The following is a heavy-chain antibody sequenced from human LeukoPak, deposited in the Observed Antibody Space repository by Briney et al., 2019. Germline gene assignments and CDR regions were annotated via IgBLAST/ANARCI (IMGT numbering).Heavy chain of an antibody. CDR1: GGSISSYY. D-gene: IGHD6-19*01. CDR2: IYYSGST. V-gene: IGHV4-59*01. J-gene: IGHJ4*02. CDR3: ARVAWYSSGWYLDKYYFDY. Sequence: PSETLSLTCTVSGGSISSYYWSWIGHPPGKGLEWIWYIYYSGSTNYNPSLKSRVTISVDTSKNQFSLKLSSVTAADTAVYYCARVAWYSSGWYLDKYYFDYWGQGTLVTVSS.